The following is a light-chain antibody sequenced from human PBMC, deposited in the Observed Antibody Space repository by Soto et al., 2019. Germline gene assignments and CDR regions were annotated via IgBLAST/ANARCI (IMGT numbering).Light chain of an antibody. Sequence: DIVMTQSPDSLAVSPGERATISCKSSQSLFYSNNNKNFLAWYKQKPGQPPRLLIYWASTRESGVPDRFSGSESGTDFNLTISSLQAEDVAVYYCHHYHSTPYTFGQGTKLEIK. J-gene: IGKJ2*01. V-gene: IGKV4-1*01. CDR1: QSLFYSNNNKNF. CDR2: WAS. CDR3: HHYHSTPYT.